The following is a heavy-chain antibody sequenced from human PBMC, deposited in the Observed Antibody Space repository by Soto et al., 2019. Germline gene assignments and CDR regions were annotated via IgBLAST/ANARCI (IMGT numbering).Heavy chain of an antibody. D-gene: IGHD2-21*01. CDR3: ARGGHSVARDY. J-gene: IGHJ4*02. V-gene: IGHV4-31*03. Sequence: QVQLQESGPGLVKPSQTLSLTCTVSGGSISSGGYYWSWIRQHPGKGLEWIGYIYYSGSTYYNPSLKSRITLSVDTSKNQFSLKLSSVTAADTAVYYCARGGHSVARDYWGQGTLVTVSS. CDR1: GGSISSGGYY. CDR2: IYYSGST.